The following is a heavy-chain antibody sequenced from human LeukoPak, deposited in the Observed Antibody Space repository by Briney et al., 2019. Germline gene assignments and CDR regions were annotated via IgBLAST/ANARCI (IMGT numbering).Heavy chain of an antibody. Sequence: PSETLSLTCTVSGGSISSDDYYWSWIRQPPGKGLEWVANIKQDGSEKYCVDSVKGRFTISRDNAKNSLYLQMNSLRPEDTAVYYCARDPIPATTVVAPIPGWFDPWGQGTLVTVSS. J-gene: IGHJ5*02. CDR3: ARDPIPATTVVAPIPGWFDP. V-gene: IGHV3-7*01. CDR1: GGSISSDDYY. CDR2: IKQDGSEK. D-gene: IGHD4-23*01.